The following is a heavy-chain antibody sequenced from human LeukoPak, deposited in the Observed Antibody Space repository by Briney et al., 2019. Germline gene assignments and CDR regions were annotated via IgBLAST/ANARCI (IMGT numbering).Heavy chain of an antibody. Sequence: SETLSLTCTVSGGSISSSSYYWGWIRQPPGKGLEWIGSIYYSGSTYYNPSLKSRVTISVDTSKNQFSLKLSSVTAADTAVYYCAGSKSVGWYFDLWGRGTLVTVSS. J-gene: IGHJ2*01. D-gene: IGHD2-2*01. CDR1: GGSISSSSYY. V-gene: IGHV4-39*07. CDR3: AGSKSVGWYFDL. CDR2: IYYSGST.